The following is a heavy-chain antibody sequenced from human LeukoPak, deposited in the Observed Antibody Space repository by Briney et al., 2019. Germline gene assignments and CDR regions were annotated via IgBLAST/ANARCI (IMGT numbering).Heavy chain of an antibody. Sequence: GGSLRLSCAVSGFTFRNHWMSWVRQAPGKGLEWVSYISSSSSYIYYADSVKGRFTISRDNAKNSLYLQMNSLRAEDTAVYYCARTGRKGKFYYYYYYMDVWGKGTTVTVSS. D-gene: IGHD1-14*01. CDR2: ISSSSSYI. CDR3: ARTGRKGKFYYYYYYMDV. J-gene: IGHJ6*03. CDR1: GFTFRNHW. V-gene: IGHV3-21*01.